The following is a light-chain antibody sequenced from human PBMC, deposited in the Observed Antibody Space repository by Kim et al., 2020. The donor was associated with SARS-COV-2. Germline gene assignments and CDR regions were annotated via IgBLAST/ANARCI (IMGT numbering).Light chain of an antibody. CDR2: TNT. J-gene: IGLJ3*02. V-gene: IGLV1-44*01. CDR3: AAWDDSLNAWV. CDR1: SSSIGSNT. Sequence: QPVLTQPPSASGTPGQRVTISCSGSSSSIGSNTVNWYQHLPGTAPKLLIHTNTLRPSGVPDRFSGSKSGTSASLAISGLQSEDEGDYYCAAWDDSLNAWVFGEGTQMTVL.